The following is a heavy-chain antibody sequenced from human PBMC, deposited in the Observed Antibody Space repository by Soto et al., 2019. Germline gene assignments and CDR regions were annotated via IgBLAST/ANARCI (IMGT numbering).Heavy chain of an antibody. V-gene: IGHV2-26*01. D-gene: IGHD4-17*01. Sequence: SGPTLVNPTETLTLTCTVSGFSLTTGKMSVSWIRQPPGKALEWLAHIFSDNERSYSTSLQGRLTISKDTSGSQVVLSMTNVDPVDTATYYCARMNVDSYQFYYAMDVWGQGTTVTVSS. CDR2: IFSDNER. J-gene: IGHJ6*02. CDR1: GFSLTTGKMS. CDR3: ARMNVDSYQFYYAMDV.